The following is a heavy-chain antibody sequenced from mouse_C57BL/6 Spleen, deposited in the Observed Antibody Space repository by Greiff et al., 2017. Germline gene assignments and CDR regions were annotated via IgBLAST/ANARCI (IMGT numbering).Heavy chain of an antibody. CDR1: GYAFTNYL. J-gene: IGHJ1*03. Sequence: VQLQQSGAELVRPGTSVKVSCKASGYAFTNYLIAWVKQRPGQGLEWIGVINPGSGGTNYNEKFKGKATLTADKSSSTAYMQLSSLTSEDSAVYFCARWTGTDWYFDVWGTGTTVTVSS. CDR3: ARWTGTDWYFDV. D-gene: IGHD4-1*01. CDR2: INPGSGGT. V-gene: IGHV1-54*01.